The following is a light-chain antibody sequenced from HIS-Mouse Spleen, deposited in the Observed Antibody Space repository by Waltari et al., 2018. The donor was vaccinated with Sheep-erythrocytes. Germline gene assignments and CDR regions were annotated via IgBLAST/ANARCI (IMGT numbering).Light chain of an antibody. V-gene: IGLV2-11*01. CDR3: CSYAGSYNHV. CDR2: DVS. CDR1: SRAVRGYNF. J-gene: IGLJ1*01. Sequence: QSALTQPRSVSGSPGPSVTIPCPGTSRAVRGYNFVPWYQQHPGKAPKPMIYDVSKRPSGVPDRFSGSKSGNTASLTISGLQAEDEADYYCCSYAGSYNHVFATGTKVTVL.